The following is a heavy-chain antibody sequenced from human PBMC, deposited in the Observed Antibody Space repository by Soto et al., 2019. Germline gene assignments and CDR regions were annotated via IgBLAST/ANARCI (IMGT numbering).Heavy chain of an antibody. CDR3: VREKPAVSAAALDY. CDR2: VYYSGST. Sequence: QLQLQESGPGLVKPSETLSLTCTVSGDSINTRNYYWGWIRQPPGKGLEWIGSVYYSGSTYYNPSLKSRVTISVDTSKNQFSLQLSSVTAADTAVYFCVREKPAVSAAALDYWGQGTLVTVSS. J-gene: IGHJ4*02. CDR1: GDSINTRNYY. V-gene: IGHV4-39*02. D-gene: IGHD6-13*01.